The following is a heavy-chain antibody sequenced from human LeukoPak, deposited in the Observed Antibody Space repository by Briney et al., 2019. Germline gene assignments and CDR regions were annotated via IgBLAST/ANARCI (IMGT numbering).Heavy chain of an antibody. V-gene: IGHV3-74*01. CDR3: SRDRSSSWLPTYFDY. Sequence: GGSLRLSCAASGFTFSTYWIHWVRQAPGKGLVWVSRINSDGSSATYADSVKGRFTISRDNAKNSLYLQMNSLRAEDTAVYYCSRDRSSSWLPTYFDYWGQGALVTVSS. CDR1: GFTFSTYW. D-gene: IGHD6-13*01. J-gene: IGHJ4*02. CDR2: INSDGSSA.